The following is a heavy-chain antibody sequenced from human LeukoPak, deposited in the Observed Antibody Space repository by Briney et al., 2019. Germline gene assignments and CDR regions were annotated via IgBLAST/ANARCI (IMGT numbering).Heavy chain of an antibody. Sequence: SGGSLRLSCSVSGFTFSTYVMHWVRQAPGKGLEYVSAISSNGDNTYYADSVKGRFTISRDNSKNTLCLQMSGLRADDTAVYYCVRGTGYWGQGTLVTVSS. CDR1: GFTFSTYV. CDR2: ISSNGDNT. CDR3: VRGTGY. J-gene: IGHJ4*02. V-gene: IGHV3-64D*06.